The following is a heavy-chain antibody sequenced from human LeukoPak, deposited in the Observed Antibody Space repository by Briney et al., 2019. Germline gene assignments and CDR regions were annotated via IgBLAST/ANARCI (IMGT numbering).Heavy chain of an antibody. J-gene: IGHJ3*02. Sequence: SETLSLTCTVSGGSISSYYWSRIRQPPGKGLEWIGYIYYSGSTNYNPSLKSRVTTSVDTSKNQFSLKLSSVTAADTAVYYCARLYYGSGSYYKSDAFDIWGQGTMVTVSS. D-gene: IGHD3-10*01. CDR2: IYYSGST. CDR3: ARLYYGSGSYYKSDAFDI. CDR1: GGSISSYY. V-gene: IGHV4-59*01.